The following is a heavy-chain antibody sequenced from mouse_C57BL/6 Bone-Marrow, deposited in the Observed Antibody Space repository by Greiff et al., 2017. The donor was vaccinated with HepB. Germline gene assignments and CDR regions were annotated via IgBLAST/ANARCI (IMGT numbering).Heavy chain of an antibody. CDR2: IHPNSGST. V-gene: IGHV1-64*01. Sequence: VKLQQPGAELVKPGASVKLSCKASGYTFTSYWMHWVKQRPGQGLEWIGMIHPNSGSTNYNEKFKSKATLTVDKSSSTAYMQLSSLTSEDSAVYYCARLPHTVVPYAMDYWGQGTSVTVSS. CDR3: ARLPHTVVPYAMDY. D-gene: IGHD1-1*01. CDR1: GYTFTSYW. J-gene: IGHJ4*01.